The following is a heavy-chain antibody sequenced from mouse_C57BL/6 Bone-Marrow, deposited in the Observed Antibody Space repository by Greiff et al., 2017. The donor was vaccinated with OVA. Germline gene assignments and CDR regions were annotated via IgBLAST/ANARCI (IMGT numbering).Heavy chain of an antibody. J-gene: IGHJ4*01. D-gene: IGHD2-5*01. Sequence: QVQLQQSGAELVRPGASVTLSCKASGYPFTDYEMHWVQQTPVPGLEWIGAIDPETGGTAYNQKFKGKAILTADTSSSTAYMELRSLTSEDSAVYYCTRGYSNYYDMDYWGQGTSVTGSS. V-gene: IGHV1-15*01. CDR1: GYPFTDYE. CDR3: TRGYSNYYDMDY. CDR2: IDPETGGT.